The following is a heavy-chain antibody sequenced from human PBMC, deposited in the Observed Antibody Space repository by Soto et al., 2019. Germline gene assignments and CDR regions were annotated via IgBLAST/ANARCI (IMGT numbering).Heavy chain of an antibody. J-gene: IGHJ2*01. CDR2: IIPIFGTA. Sequence: VQLVESGGGLVKPGGSLRLSCAASGFTFSSYAISWVRQAPGQGLEWMGGIIPIFGTANYAQKFQGRVTITADESTSTAYMELSSLRSEDTAVYYCARRGFQRPWYFDLWGRGTLVTVSS. D-gene: IGHD6-25*01. CDR1: GFTFSSYA. CDR3: ARRGFQRPWYFDL. V-gene: IGHV1-69*01.